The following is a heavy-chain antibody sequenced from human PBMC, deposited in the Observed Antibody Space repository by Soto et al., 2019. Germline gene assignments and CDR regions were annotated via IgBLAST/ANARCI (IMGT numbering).Heavy chain of an antibody. Sequence: EVQLVESGGGLVKPGGSLRLSCAASGFTFSCYSMNWVRQAPGKGLEWVSSISSSSSYIYYADSVKGRFTISRDNAKNSLYLQMNSLRAEDTAVYYCARDLAASVGNWFDPWGQGTLVTVSS. CDR3: ARDLAASVGNWFDP. CDR1: GFTFSCYS. J-gene: IGHJ5*02. D-gene: IGHD1-26*01. CDR2: ISSSSSYI. V-gene: IGHV3-21*01.